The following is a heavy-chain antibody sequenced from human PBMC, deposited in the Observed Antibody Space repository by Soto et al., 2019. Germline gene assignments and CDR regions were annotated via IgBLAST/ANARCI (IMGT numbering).Heavy chain of an antibody. Sequence: SQTLSLTCVISGDSVSSNTASWNWIRQSPSRGLEWLGRTYFRSRWYNDYAVSVKSRIIIHPETSNNQFSRQLNSVTPEDTAVYLGAKGDNLGPKTGYAFDPWGQGSMVTVTS. CDR1: GDSVSSNTAS. CDR2: TYFRSRWYN. CDR3: AKGDNLGPKTGYAFDP. V-gene: IGHV6-1*01. J-gene: IGHJ5*02. D-gene: IGHD5-12*01.